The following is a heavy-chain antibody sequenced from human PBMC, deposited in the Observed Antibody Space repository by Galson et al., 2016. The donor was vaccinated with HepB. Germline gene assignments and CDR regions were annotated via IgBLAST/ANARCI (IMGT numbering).Heavy chain of an antibody. CDR1: GFIFSSFV. CDR2: ISSDGSNK. V-gene: IGHV3-30-3*01. J-gene: IGHJ6*02. Sequence: SLRLSCAASGFIFSSFVVHWVRQAPGKGLEWVAVISSDGSNKNYADSVKGRFTISRDNSKNTLDLQMNSLRAEDTAVYYCARDPGQPELYYYGMDVWGQGTTVTVSS. CDR3: ARDPGQPELYYYGMDV. D-gene: IGHD1-26*01.